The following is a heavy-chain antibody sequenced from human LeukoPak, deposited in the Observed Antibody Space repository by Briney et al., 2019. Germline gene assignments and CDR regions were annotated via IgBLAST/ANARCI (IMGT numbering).Heavy chain of an antibody. CDR3: ARVGDYYDSSGAYPLGAFDI. CDR2: ISSSGTTI. D-gene: IGHD3-22*01. CDR1: GFTFSTYS. J-gene: IGHJ3*02. Sequence: GGSLRLSCAASGFTFSTYSMNWVRQAPGKGLEWVSYISSSGTTIYYADSVKGRFTISRDNAKNSLNLQMNSLRAEDTAVYYCARVGDYYDSSGAYPLGAFDIWGQGTMVTVSS. V-gene: IGHV3-48*01.